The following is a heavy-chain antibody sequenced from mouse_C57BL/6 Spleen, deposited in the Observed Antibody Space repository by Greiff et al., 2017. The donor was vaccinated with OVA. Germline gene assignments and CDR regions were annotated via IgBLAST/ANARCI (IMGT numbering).Heavy chain of an antibody. V-gene: IGHV1-15*01. CDR3: TRRGIYYDYDEDY. D-gene: IGHD2-4*01. CDR1: GYTFTDYE. Sequence: VQLQQSGAELVRPGASVTLSCKASGYTFTDYEMHWVKQTPVHGLEWIGAIDPETGGTAYNQKFKGKAILTADKSSSTAYMELRSPTSEDSAVYYCTRRGIYYDYDEDYWGQGTTLTVSS. J-gene: IGHJ2*01. CDR2: IDPETGGT.